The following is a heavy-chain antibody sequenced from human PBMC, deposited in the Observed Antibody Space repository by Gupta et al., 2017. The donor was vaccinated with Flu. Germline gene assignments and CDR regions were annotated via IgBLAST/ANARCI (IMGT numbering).Heavy chain of an antibody. CDR3: ARVAGVVVTANDY. CDR2: IYHRGST. J-gene: IGHJ4*02. CDR1: GGSISSSNW. V-gene: IGHV4-4*02. Sequence: VQLQESGPGLVNPSGTLSLTCAVSGGSISSSNWWSWRRQPPGKGLELIWEIYHRGSTNYNPSLKRRVTISVDKSKNQFSLKLSSVTAADTAVYYCARVAGVVVTANDYWGQGTLVTVSS. D-gene: IGHD2-21*02.